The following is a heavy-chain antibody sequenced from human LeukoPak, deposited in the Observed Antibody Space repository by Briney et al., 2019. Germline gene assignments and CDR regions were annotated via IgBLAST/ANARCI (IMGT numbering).Heavy chain of an antibody. J-gene: IGHJ3*02. CDR2: INGGSSYI. CDR1: GFTFSSYT. V-gene: IGHV3-21*01. Sequence: WGSLRLSCAASGFTFSSYTMNWVRQAPGKGLEWVSSINGGSSYIYYADSVRGRFTISRDNARNSLYLQMNSLGAEDTAVYYCARASGVPWADYAFDIWGQGTMVTVSS. D-gene: IGHD3-10*01. CDR3: ARASGVPWADYAFDI.